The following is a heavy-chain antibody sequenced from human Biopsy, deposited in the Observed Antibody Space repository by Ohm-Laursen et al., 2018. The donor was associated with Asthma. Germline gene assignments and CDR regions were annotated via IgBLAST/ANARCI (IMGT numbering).Heavy chain of an antibody. CDR2: ITHDGTEK. J-gene: IGHJ1*01. CDR1: GFTFGHYC. V-gene: IGHV3-7*01. D-gene: IGHD3-3*02. Sequence: GSLRLSCSASGFTFGHYCMSWVRQAPGKGLEWVANITHDGTEKNHVDSLKGRFTISRDNAKNSLYLQMNSLRAEDTAVYYCARTFHFWSPYHAEHYQLWGQGTLVTVSS. CDR3: ARTFHFWSPYHAEHYQL.